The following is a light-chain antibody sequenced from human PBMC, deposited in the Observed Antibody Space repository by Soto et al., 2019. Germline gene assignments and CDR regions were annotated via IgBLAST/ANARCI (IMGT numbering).Light chain of an antibody. CDR1: HSVSSY. Sequence: EIVLTQSPATLSLSPGERATLSCRACHSVSSYLAWYQQKPGQAPRLLIYGASSRATGISDRFSGSGSGTDFTLTISRLEPEDFAVYCCQLYGSSPITFGRGTRLEIK. V-gene: IGKV3-20*01. CDR2: GAS. J-gene: IGKJ5*01. CDR3: QLYGSSPIT.